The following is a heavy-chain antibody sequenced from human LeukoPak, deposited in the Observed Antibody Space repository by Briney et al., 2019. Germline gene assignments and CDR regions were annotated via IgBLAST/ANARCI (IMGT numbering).Heavy chain of an antibody. D-gene: IGHD2-2*01. CDR2: ISGGGTGT. Sequence: GGSLRLSCAASGFTFSSSAMSWVRQAPGKGLEWVSTISGGGTGTYYADSVKGRFTISRDNSKNTLYLRMNSLGAEDTAVYHCAKVRCSTTSCSPNWFDPWGQGTLVTVSS. CDR3: AKVRCSTTSCSPNWFDP. CDR1: GFTFSSSA. J-gene: IGHJ5*02. V-gene: IGHV3-23*01.